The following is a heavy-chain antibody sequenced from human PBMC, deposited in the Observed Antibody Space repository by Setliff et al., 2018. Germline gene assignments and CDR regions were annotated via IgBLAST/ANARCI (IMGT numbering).Heavy chain of an antibody. D-gene: IGHD3-10*01. V-gene: IGHV3-7*01. Sequence: PVGSLRLSCTASGLSYSNDWVSWVRQAPGKGLEWLASINPHGTEKYYADSVKGRFTISRDNAKNSLSLQMNNLRTEDTAVYYCFGAGTCSYWGQGTLVTVSS. CDR3: FGAGTCSY. CDR1: GLSYSNDW. J-gene: IGHJ4*02. CDR2: INPHGTEK.